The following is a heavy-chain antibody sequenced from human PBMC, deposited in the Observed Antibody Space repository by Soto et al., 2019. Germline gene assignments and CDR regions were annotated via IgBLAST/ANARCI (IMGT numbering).Heavy chain of an antibody. CDR1: GFTFDDYA. CDR3: AKVLSRIAAAGTQPFDY. Sequence: LRLSCAASGFTFDDYAMHWVRQAPGKGLEWVSGISWNSGSIGYADSVKGRFTISRDNAKNSLYLQMNSLRAEDTALYYCAKVLSRIAAAGTQPFDYWGQGTLVTVSS. D-gene: IGHD6-13*01. V-gene: IGHV3-9*01. J-gene: IGHJ4*02. CDR2: ISWNSGSI.